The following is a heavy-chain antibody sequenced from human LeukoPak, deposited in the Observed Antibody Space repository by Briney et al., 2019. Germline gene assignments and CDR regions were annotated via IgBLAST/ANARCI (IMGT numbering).Heavy chain of an antibody. CDR1: GFTFSSYS. Sequence: GGSLRLSCAASGFTFSSYSMNWVRQAPGKGLEWVSSISSSSSYIYYADSVKGRFTISRDNAKNSLYLQMNSLRAEDTAVYYCARDQRGYGDYNFDYWGQGTLVTVSS. D-gene: IGHD4-17*01. CDR3: ARDQRGYGDYNFDY. V-gene: IGHV3-21*01. J-gene: IGHJ4*02. CDR2: ISSSSSYI.